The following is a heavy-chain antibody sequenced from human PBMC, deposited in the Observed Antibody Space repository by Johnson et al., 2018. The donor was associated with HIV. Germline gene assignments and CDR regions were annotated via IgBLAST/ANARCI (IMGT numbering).Heavy chain of an antibody. CDR1: GFTFSSYG. D-gene: IGHD3-10*01. CDR3: ARDGSGTPKAFDI. Sequence: EKLVESGGGVVQPGRSLRLSCAASGFTFSSYGMHWVRQAPGKGLEWVAFIRYDGSNTYYADSVKGRFTISRDNSKNTLYLQMNSLRPEDTAVYYCARDGSGTPKAFDIWCQGTMVTVSS. J-gene: IGHJ3*02. CDR2: IRYDGSNT. V-gene: IGHV3-30*02.